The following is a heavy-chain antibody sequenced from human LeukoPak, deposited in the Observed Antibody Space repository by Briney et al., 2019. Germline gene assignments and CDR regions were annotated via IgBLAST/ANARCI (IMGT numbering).Heavy chain of an antibody. V-gene: IGHV4-4*07. CDR3: ARDWPQFNWLYYGTREYYFDY. D-gene: IGHD3-9*01. CDR1: GGSFTGYY. J-gene: IGHJ4*02. CDR2: IYTSGST. Sequence: PSETLSLTCAVYGGSFTGYYWSWIRQPAGKGLEWIGRIYTSGSTNYNPSLKSRVTMSVDTSKNQFSLKLSSVTAADTAVYYCARDWPQFNWLYYGTREYYFDYWGQGTLVTVSS.